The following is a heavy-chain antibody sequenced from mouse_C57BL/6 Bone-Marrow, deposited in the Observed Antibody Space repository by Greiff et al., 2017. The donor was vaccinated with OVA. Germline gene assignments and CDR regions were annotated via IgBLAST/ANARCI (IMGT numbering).Heavy chain of an antibody. J-gene: IGHJ3*01. CDR2: IYPRSGNT. D-gene: IGHD2-3*01. CDR3: AREGIYDGYLAY. CDR1: GYTFTSYG. V-gene: IGHV1-81*01. Sequence: QVHVKQSGAELARPGASVKLSCKASGYTFTSYGISWVKQRTGQGLEWIGEIYPRSGNTYYNEKFKGKATLTADKSSSTAYMELRSLTSEDSAVYFCAREGIYDGYLAYWGQGTLVTVSA.